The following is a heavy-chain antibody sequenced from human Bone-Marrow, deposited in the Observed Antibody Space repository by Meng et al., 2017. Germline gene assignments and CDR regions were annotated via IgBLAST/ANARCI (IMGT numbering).Heavy chain of an antibody. CDR1: GASLNGYY. D-gene: IGHD2/OR15-2a*01. Sequence: QVQLQQWGAGLLKPSETLSLTCDVSGASLNGYYWTWIRQPPGKGLEWIGEINLSGSPDYNTSLKSRVTISVDTSKNQFSLKLSSVTAADTAVYYCARGQLILRNWGQGTLVTVSS. J-gene: IGHJ4*02. CDR3: ARGQLILRN. V-gene: IGHV4-34*01. CDR2: INLSGSP.